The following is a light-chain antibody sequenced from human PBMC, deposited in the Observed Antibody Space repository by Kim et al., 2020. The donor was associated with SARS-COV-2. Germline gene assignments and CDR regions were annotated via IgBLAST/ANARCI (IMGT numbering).Light chain of an antibody. CDR2: RNN. Sequence: GQRLTISCSGSSSNIGSNYVYWYQQLPGTAPKLLIYRNNQRPSGVPDRFSGSKSGTSASLAISGLRSEDEADYYCAAWDDSLGGWVFGGGTQLTVL. CDR3: AAWDDSLGGWV. J-gene: IGLJ3*02. CDR1: SSNIGSNY. V-gene: IGLV1-47*01.